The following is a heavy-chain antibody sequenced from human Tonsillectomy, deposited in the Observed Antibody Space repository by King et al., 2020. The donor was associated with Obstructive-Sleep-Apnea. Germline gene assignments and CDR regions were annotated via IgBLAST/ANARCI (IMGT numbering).Heavy chain of an antibody. CDR1: GGSISSSNW. CDR2: IYHSGST. Sequence: QLQESGPGLVKPSGTLSLTCAVSGGSISSSNWWSWVRQPPGKGLEWIGEIYHSGSTNYNPSLMSRVTISVDKSKNQFSLKLSSVTAADTAVYYCAGVHGKGIAVAGKVFDYWGQGTLVTVSS. V-gene: IGHV4-4*02. D-gene: IGHD6-19*01. CDR3: AGVHGKGIAVAGKVFDY. J-gene: IGHJ4*02.